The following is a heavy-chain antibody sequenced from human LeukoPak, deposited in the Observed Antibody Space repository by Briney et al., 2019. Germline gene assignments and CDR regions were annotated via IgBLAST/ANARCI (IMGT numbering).Heavy chain of an antibody. CDR1: GCTFSIYA. CDR3: ARAIFGVVNESYYYMDV. Sequence: PVKVSCKATGCTFSIYAISWVRQAPGQGLEWMGGIIPIFGTANYAQKFQGRVTITADESTSTAYMELSSLRSEDTAVYYCARAIFGVVNESYYYMDVWGKGTTVTVSS. J-gene: IGHJ6*03. D-gene: IGHD3-3*01. V-gene: IGHV1-69*01. CDR2: IIPIFGTA.